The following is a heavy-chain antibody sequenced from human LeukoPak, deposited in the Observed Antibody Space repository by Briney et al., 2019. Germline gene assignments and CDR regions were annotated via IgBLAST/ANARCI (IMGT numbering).Heavy chain of an antibody. V-gene: IGHV3-21*01. J-gene: IGHJ6*02. CDR1: GFTFSSYS. Sequence: GGSLRLSCAASGFTFSSYSMNWVRQAPGKGLEWVSSISSSSSYIYYADSVKGRFTISRDNAKNSLYLQMNSLRAEDTAVYYCARGWRYSGYDYVIPGHDYCYGMDVWGQGTTVTVSS. CDR3: ARGWRYSGYDYVIPGHDYCYGMDV. D-gene: IGHD5-12*01. CDR2: ISSSSSYI.